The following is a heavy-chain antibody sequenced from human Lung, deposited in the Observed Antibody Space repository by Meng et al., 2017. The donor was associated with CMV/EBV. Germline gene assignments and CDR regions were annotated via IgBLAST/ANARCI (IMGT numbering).Heavy chain of an antibody. D-gene: IGHD3-10*02. J-gene: IGHJ5*01. CDR3: AGLLPSGKYVHHWFYP. Sequence: SQXXSLTCAVSGGVINVYYWSWIRQPPGKGLEWVGSISYDGTTSYNPSLNSRVTISLDTSKSQFSLKLTSVTAADTALYYCAGLLPSGKYVHHWFYPWGQGPLVTVSS. V-gene: IGHV4-59*12. CDR1: GGVINVYY. CDR2: ISYDGTT.